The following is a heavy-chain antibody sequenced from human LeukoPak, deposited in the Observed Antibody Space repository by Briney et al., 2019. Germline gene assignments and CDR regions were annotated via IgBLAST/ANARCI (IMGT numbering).Heavy chain of an antibody. CDR2: INPNSGGT. V-gene: IGHV1-2*02. J-gene: IGHJ4*02. Sequence: ASVKVSCKASGYTFTGYYMHWVRQAPGQGLEWMGWINPNSGGTNYAQKFQGRVTMTRDTSISTAYMELSRLRSDDTAVYYCARDSRRITIFGVVGSFDYWGQGTLVTVSS. D-gene: IGHD3-3*01. CDR1: GYTFTGYY. CDR3: ARDSRRITIFGVVGSFDY.